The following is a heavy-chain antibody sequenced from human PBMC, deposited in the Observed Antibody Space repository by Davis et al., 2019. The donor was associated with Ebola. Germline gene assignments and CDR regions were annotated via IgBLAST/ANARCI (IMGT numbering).Heavy chain of an antibody. J-gene: IGHJ4*02. CDR3: ARIRAGLLWFGESKALNY. Sequence: ASVKVSCKASGYTFTSYGISWVRQAPGQGLEWMGWISAYNGNTNYAQKLQGRVTMTTDTSTSTAYMELRSLRSDDTAVYYCARIRAGLLWFGESKALNYWGQGTLVTVSS. CDR1: GYTFTSYG. V-gene: IGHV1-18*01. CDR2: ISAYNGNT. D-gene: IGHD3-10*01.